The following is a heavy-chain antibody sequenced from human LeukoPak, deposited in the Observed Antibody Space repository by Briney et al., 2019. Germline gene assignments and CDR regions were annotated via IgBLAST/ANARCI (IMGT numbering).Heavy chain of an antibody. J-gene: IGHJ3*01. CDR2: IYSGGST. CDR1: GFTVSSNY. D-gene: IGHD3-22*01. V-gene: IGHV3-66*01. Sequence: PGGSLRLSCAASGFTVSSNYMRWVRQAPGKGLEWVSVIYSGGSTYYADSVKGRFTLSRDSSKNTLFLQMNSLRAEDTAVYYCAREPQGDSSGYDAFDVWGQGTLVTVSS. CDR3: AREPQGDSSGYDAFDV.